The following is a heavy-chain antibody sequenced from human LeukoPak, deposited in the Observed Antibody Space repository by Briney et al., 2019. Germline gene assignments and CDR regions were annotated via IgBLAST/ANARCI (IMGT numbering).Heavy chain of an antibody. V-gene: IGHV1-18*01. CDR1: GYTFTSYG. CDR3: ARVGITGTGRGFQSDY. Sequence: GASVKVSCKASGYTFTSYGISWVRQTPGQGLEWMGWISAYNGNTNYAQKLQGRVTMTTDTSTSTAYMELRSLRSDDTAVYYCARVGITGTGRGFQSDYWGQGTLVTVSS. J-gene: IGHJ4*02. D-gene: IGHD1-20*01. CDR2: ISAYNGNT.